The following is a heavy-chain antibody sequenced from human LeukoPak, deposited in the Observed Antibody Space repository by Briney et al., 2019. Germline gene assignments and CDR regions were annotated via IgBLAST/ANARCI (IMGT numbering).Heavy chain of an antibody. J-gene: IGHJ4*02. CDR2: IYYSGTT. D-gene: IGHD5-18*01. CDR1: GGSISSGGYY. V-gene: IGHV4-61*08. Sequence: SETLSLTCTVSGGSISSGGYYWSWIRQHPGKGLEWIGYIYYSGTTNYSPSLNSRVNISLDTAKNQFSLRLSSVTAADTAVYYRARQTAKNVDTARFDSWGQGTLVTVSS. CDR3: ARQTAKNVDTARFDS.